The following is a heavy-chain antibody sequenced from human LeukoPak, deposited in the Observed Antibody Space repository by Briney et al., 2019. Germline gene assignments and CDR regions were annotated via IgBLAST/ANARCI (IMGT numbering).Heavy chain of an antibody. V-gene: IGHV4-39*02. J-gene: IGHJ4*01. D-gene: IGHD6-13*01. CDR2: IFYSGGT. Sequence: KPSETLPLTCSVSGGSISSNIHYWAWIRQPPGKGLEWIGSIFYSGGTYYNASVKSRVTMSVDTSKNQFSLKLSSVTAADTAVYYCARDGIEVAGTGYFDYWDHGTLVTVSS. CDR3: ARDGIEVAGTGYFDY. CDR1: GGSISSNIHY.